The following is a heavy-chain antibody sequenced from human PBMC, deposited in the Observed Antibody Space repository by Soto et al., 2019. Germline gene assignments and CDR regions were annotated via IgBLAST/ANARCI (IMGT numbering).Heavy chain of an antibody. J-gene: IGHJ3*02. D-gene: IGHD3-22*01. Sequence: ASETLSLTCTVSGGSISSGHDYWNWIRQPPGKGLEWIGYIYYSGNTYYNPSLKSRVTMSVDTSKNQFSLRLSSVTAADTAVYYCARADDYDDGNGYKMDAFDIWGQGTKVTVSS. V-gene: IGHV4-30-4*08. CDR2: IYYSGNT. CDR3: ARADDYDDGNGYKMDAFDI. CDR1: GGSISSGHDY.